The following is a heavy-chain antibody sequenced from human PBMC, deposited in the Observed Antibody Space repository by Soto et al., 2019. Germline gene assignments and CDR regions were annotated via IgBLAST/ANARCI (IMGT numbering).Heavy chain of an antibody. Sequence: GGALRLSCAASGFTFSDYYIHWIRRAPGKGREWISYISGNGEIIQYAASARGRFTISRDNAENSVYLEMDSLRAEDTALYYCARDVDADFRTDFDYWGRGTLVTVSP. CDR3: ARDVDADFRTDFDY. CDR2: ISGNGEII. V-gene: IGHV3-11*01. CDR1: GFTFSDYY. D-gene: IGHD4-17*01. J-gene: IGHJ4*02.